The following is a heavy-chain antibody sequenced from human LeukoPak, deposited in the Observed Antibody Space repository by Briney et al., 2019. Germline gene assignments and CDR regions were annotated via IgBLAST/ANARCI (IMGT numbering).Heavy chain of an antibody. D-gene: IGHD1/OR15-1a*01. J-gene: IGHJ4*02. V-gene: IGHV1-69*13. Sequence: SVKVSCRASGGTFSSYAISWVRQAPGQGLEWMGGIIPIFGTTNYAQNFQGRVTITADESTSTAYMELSSLKSEDTAVYYCAKKIVGTTHFDCWGQGTLVTVSS. CDR3: AKKIVGTTHFDC. CDR1: GGTFSSYA. CDR2: IIPIFGTT.